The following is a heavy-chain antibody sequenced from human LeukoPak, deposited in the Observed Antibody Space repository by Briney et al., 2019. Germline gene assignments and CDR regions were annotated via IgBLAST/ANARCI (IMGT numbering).Heavy chain of an antibody. CDR3: ARGPYSGSYYYFDY. CDR1: GYTFTGYY. CDR2: INPNSGGT. V-gene: IGHV1-2*02. Sequence: ASVKVSCKASGYTFTGYYMHWVRQAPGQGLEWMGWINPNSGGTNYAQKFQGRVTMTRDTSISTAYMALSRLRSDDTAVYYCARGPYSGSYYYFDYWGQGTLVTVSS. D-gene: IGHD1-26*01. J-gene: IGHJ4*02.